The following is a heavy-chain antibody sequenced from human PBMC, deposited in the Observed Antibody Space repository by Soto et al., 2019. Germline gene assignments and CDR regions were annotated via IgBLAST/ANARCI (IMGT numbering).Heavy chain of an antibody. J-gene: IGHJ3*02. Sequence: PSETLSLTCTVSGGSISSYYWIWIRQPPGKGLEWIGYIYYSGSTNYNPSLKGRVTISVDTSKNQFSLKLSSVTAADTAVYYCARRYSSAFDIWGQGTMVTVSS. CDR2: IYYSGST. CDR3: ARRYSSAFDI. CDR1: GGSISSYY. D-gene: IGHD6-13*01. V-gene: IGHV4-59*08.